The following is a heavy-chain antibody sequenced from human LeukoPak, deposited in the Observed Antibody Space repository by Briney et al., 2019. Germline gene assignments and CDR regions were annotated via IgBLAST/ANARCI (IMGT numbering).Heavy chain of an antibody. V-gene: IGHV3-9*01. D-gene: IGHD2-15*01. CDR2: ISWSSGNI. CDR3: AREDPGYCSGGSCYGGTFDI. CDR1: GFTLDDYA. J-gene: IGHJ3*02. Sequence: PGGSLRLSCAASGFTLDDYAMHWVRQAPGKGLEWVSSISWSSGNIDYADSVKGRFTISRDNAKNSLYLQMNSLRAEDTALYYCAREDPGYCSGGSCYGGTFDIWGQGTMVTVSS.